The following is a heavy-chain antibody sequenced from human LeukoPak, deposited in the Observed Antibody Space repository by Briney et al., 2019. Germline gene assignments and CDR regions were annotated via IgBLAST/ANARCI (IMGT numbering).Heavy chain of an antibody. D-gene: IGHD3-3*01. CDR2: INTVSGNT. CDR1: EYSLTQYP. J-gene: IGHJ4*02. V-gene: IGHV1-3*04. CDR3: ANWAGAPADYFSGPLDY. Sequence: GASVKISCKTSEYSLTQYPIHWVRQAPGQRLEWMGWINTVSGNTRYSQNFQGRVTITRDTSASTAYMDLSYLKSEDTAIYYCANWAGAPADYFSGPLDYWGQGTLVTVSS.